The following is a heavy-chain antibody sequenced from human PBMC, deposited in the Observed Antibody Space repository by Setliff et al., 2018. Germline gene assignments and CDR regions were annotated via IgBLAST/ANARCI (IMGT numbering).Heavy chain of an antibody. Sequence: PSETLSLTCSVSGGSISCGSYYWGWIRQSPGKGLEWIGSMYYSGSTYYNPSLKGRVTLSVDTTKNQFSLKLTSMTAADAAVYFCARHLLVQGTYHFDYWGQGSPVTVSS. V-gene: IGHV4-39*01. CDR3: ARHLLVQGTYHFDY. CDR2: MYYSGST. D-gene: IGHD3-10*01. J-gene: IGHJ4*02. CDR1: GGSISCGSYY.